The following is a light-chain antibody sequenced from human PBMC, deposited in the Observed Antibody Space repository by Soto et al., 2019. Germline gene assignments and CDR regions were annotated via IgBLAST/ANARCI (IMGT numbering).Light chain of an antibody. CDR2: EVS. CDR1: SSDVGGYNY. Sequence: QSALTQPASVSGSPGQSITISCTGTSSDVGGYNYVSWYQQHPGKAPKLMIYEVSNWPSGVSNRFSGSKSGNTASLTISGLQAEDEADYYCSSYTISSTHVLFGGGTKLTVL. CDR3: SSYTISSTHVL. V-gene: IGLV2-14*01. J-gene: IGLJ2*01.